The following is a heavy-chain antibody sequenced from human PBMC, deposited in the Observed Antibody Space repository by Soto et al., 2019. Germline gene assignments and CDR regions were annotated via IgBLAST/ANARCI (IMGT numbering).Heavy chain of an antibody. V-gene: IGHV3-73*02. CDR2: IRSKANNYAA. D-gene: IGHD3-10*01. CDR3: TNPQLYYGMDV. CDR1: GFTFSGSA. Sequence: EVQLVESGGGLVQPGGSLKLSCAASGFTFSGSAVHWVRQASGKGLEWVGRIRSKANNYAAAYAASVQGRFTIFRDDLKNTAYLQMYSLKPEDTAVYYCTNPQLYYGMDVWGQGTTVTVTS. J-gene: IGHJ6*02.